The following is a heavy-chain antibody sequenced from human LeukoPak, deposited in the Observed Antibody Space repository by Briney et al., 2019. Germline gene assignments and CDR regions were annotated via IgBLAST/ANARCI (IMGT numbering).Heavy chain of an antibody. V-gene: IGHV3-23*01. CDR1: GFTFSSYA. CDR2: ISGSGGST. J-gene: IGHJ3*02. CDR3: AKTIDPGYSSGNLVSFDI. Sequence: GGSLRLSCAASGFTFSSYAMSWVRQAPGKGLEWVSAISGSGGSTYYADSVKGRFTISRDNSKNTLYLQMNSLRAEDTAVYYCAKTIDPGYSSGNLVSFDIWGQGTMVTVSS. D-gene: IGHD6-19*01.